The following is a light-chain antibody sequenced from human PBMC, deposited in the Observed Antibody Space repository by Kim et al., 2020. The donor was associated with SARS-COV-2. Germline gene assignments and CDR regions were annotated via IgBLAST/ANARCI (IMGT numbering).Light chain of an antibody. Sequence: GQRITISCSGNNPARQNHFVFWYQQFPGTAPKVLIYRNNLRPSGVPDRFSGSKSGTAASLSISGLRSEDEAQYYCAAWEDNLGGWVFGGGTKLTVL. CDR3: AAWEDNLGGWV. V-gene: IGLV1-47*01. CDR2: RNN. CDR1: NPARQNHF. J-gene: IGLJ3*02.